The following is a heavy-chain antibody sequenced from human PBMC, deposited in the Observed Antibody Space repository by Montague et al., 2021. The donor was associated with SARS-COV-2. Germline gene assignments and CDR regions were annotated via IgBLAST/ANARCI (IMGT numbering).Heavy chain of an antibody. CDR2: IYYTGST. Sequence: SETLSLTCTVSGGSIGTYYWNSIRQSPGKGLEWLGYIYYTGSTKYSPSLKSRVTISMDTSRDQLSLRLKSVTAADTAVYYCARIVGDCSSDSCYAVRWGQGTVVTVSS. D-gene: IGHD2-2*01. CDR1: GGSIGTYY. J-gene: IGHJ4*02. V-gene: IGHV4-59*01. CDR3: ARIVGDCSSDSCYAVR.